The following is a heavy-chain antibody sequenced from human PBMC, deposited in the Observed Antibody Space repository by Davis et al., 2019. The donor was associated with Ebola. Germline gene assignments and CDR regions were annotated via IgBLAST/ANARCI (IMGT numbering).Heavy chain of an antibody. CDR3: ARVWDSGYDSSYFDY. Sequence: SVKVSCKASGGTFSSYAISWVRQAPGQGLEWMGGIIPIFGTANYAQKFQGRVTITADESTSTAYMELSSLRSEDTAVYYCARVWDSGYDSSYFDYWGQGTLVTVSS. J-gene: IGHJ4*02. CDR1: GGTFSSYA. V-gene: IGHV1-69*13. D-gene: IGHD5-12*01. CDR2: IIPIFGTA.